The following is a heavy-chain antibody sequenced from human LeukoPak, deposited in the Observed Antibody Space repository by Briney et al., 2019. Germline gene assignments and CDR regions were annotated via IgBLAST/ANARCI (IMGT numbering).Heavy chain of an antibody. CDR2: IYYSGST. D-gene: IGHD3-22*01. V-gene: IGHV4-59*01. CDR3: ARSYYYDSSGYYSLGFDY. CDR1: GGSISSYY. J-gene: IGHJ4*02. Sequence: SETLSLTCTVSGGSISSYYWSWLRQPPGKGLEWIGYIYYSGSTNYNPSLKSRVTISVDTSKNQFSLKLSSVTAADTAVYYCARSYYYDSSGYYSLGFDYWGQGTLVTVSS.